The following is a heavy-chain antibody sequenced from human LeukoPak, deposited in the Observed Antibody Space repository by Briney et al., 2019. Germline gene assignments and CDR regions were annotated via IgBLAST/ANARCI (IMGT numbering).Heavy chain of an antibody. J-gene: IGHJ6*03. Sequence: GGSLRLSCAASGFTFSSYAMSWVRQAPGKGLEWVSAISGSGGSTYYADSVKGRFTISRDNSKNTLYLQMNSLRAEDTAVYYCANHNSGSGTYYDFWSGYATYYYYYMDVWGKGTTVTVSS. CDR2: ISGSGGST. CDR3: ANHNSGSGTYYDFWSGYATYYYYYMDV. V-gene: IGHV3-23*01. CDR1: GFTFSSYA. D-gene: IGHD3-3*01.